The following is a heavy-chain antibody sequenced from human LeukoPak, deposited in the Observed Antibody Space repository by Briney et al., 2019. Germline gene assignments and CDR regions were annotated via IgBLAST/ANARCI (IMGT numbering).Heavy chain of an antibody. Sequence: GGSLRLXCAASGFTSTTYAMSWVRRAPGGGLEWVSISSDSGGTTYYADSVKGRFTISRDNSKNTLYLQMNSLRVDDTAVYYCTNDFDNWGQGTLVAVSS. J-gene: IGHJ4*02. CDR3: TNDFDN. V-gene: IGHV3-23*01. CDR2: SSDSGGTT. CDR1: GFTSTTYA.